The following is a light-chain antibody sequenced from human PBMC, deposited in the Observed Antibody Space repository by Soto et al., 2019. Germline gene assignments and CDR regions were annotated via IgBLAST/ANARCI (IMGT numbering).Light chain of an antibody. V-gene: IGKV3-11*01. Sequence: TVMTQSPSTLSLSPGERATLSCRASQSISRDLAWYQQKPGQPPRLLICDVSNRATGVPARFSGSGSGTDFTLTISSLEPEDFAVYYCQQRNNWPLTFGQGTKVDIK. CDR1: QSISRD. J-gene: IGKJ1*01. CDR2: DVS. CDR3: QQRNNWPLT.